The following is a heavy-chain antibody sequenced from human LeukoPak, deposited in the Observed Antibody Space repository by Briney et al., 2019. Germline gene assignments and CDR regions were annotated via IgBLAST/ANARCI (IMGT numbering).Heavy chain of an antibody. Sequence: ASVKVSCKASGYTFTGYYMHWVRQAPGQGLEWMGWINPNSGGTNYAQKFQGRVTMTRDTSISTAYMELSRLRSDDTAVYYCARDHADRPYYYGSGESDWFVPWGQGTLVTVSS. D-gene: IGHD3-10*01. CDR2: INPNSGGT. CDR3: ARDHADRPYYYGSGESDWFVP. J-gene: IGHJ5*02. V-gene: IGHV1-2*02. CDR1: GYTFTGYY.